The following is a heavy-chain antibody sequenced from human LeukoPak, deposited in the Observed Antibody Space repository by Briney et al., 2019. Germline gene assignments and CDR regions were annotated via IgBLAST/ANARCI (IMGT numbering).Heavy chain of an antibody. Sequence: SGGSLRLSCAASGFTFSSYAMSWVRQAPGKGLEWVSAISCSGGSTYYADSVKGRFTISRDNSKNTLYLQMNSLRAEDTAVYYCAKDVTIFGVAKTSDAFDIWGQGTMVTVSS. CDR1: GFTFSSYA. D-gene: IGHD3-3*01. V-gene: IGHV3-23*01. CDR3: AKDVTIFGVAKTSDAFDI. J-gene: IGHJ3*02. CDR2: ISCSGGST.